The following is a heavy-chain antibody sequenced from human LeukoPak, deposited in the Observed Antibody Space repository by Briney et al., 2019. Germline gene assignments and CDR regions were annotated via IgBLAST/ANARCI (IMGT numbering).Heavy chain of an antibody. D-gene: IGHD6-13*01. J-gene: IGHJ4*02. Sequence: SETLSLTCAVSGGFINSSNYYWDWILQPPGKGVEWIGSIYYSGTTYYNPSLKSRVSISGDMSRNQFSLMLGSMPAADTAVYYCARRKSRRAFSFDYWSQGTLVTVSS. V-gene: IGHV4-39*01. CDR1: GGFINSSNYY. CDR3: ARRKSRRAFSFDY. CDR2: IYYSGTT.